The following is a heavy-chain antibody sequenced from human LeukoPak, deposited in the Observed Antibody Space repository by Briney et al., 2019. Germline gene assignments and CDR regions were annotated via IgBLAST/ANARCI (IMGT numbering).Heavy chain of an antibody. CDR3: ALCSYDLDAFDF. V-gene: IGHV1-2*02. Sequence: GASVKVSCKASGYIFSGYYLHWGRQGHGQGLELMGLIKLKSGGTNYSHKFHGRVTMTGDTSISTAYLDMSSLTSDDTAVYFCALCSYDLDAFDFWGQGTIVSVSS. J-gene: IGHJ3*01. CDR1: GYIFSGYY. CDR2: IKLKSGGT. D-gene: IGHD5-12*01.